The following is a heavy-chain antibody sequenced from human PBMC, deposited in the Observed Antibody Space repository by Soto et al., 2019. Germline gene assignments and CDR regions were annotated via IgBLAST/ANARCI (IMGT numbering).Heavy chain of an antibody. Sequence: SETLSLTCAVYGGSFSGYYWSWIRQPPGKGLEWIGEINHSGSTNYNPSLKSRVTISVDTSKNQFSLKLSSVTAADTAVYYCARGLMVRGVIIMPHYYYYDMDVWGKGTTVTVSS. CDR2: INHSGST. V-gene: IGHV4-34*01. CDR3: ARGLMVRGVIIMPHYYYYDMDV. J-gene: IGHJ6*03. CDR1: GGSFSGYY. D-gene: IGHD3-10*01.